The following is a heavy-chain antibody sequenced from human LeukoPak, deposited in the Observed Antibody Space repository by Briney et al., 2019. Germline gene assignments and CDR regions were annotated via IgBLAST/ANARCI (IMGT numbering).Heavy chain of an antibody. CDR1: GFALSSYW. J-gene: IGHJ4*02. CDR2: INSDGSTT. CDR3: ATRDYTSSKY. V-gene: IGHV3-74*01. Sequence: PGGSLRLSCAASGFALSSYWMHWVRQAPGKGLVLVSDINSDGSTTRYADSVQGRFTISRDNAKNTLYLQMNSLRADDTAVYYCATRDYTSSKYWGQGTLVTVAS. D-gene: IGHD2-2*02.